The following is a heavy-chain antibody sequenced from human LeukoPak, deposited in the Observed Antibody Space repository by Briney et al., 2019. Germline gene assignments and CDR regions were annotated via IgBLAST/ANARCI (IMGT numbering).Heavy chain of an antibody. V-gene: IGHV1-18*01. CDR3: ARDNHDFWSGYPTYYYYGMDV. J-gene: IGHJ6*02. CDR2: ISAYNGNT. CDR1: GYTCTSYG. Sequence: GASVKVSCKASGYTCTSYGIRWVRQAPGQGLEWLGWISAYNGNTNYAQKLQGRVTMTTDTSTSTAYMELRSLRSDDTAVYYCARDNHDFWSGYPTYYYYGMDVWGQGTTVTVSS. D-gene: IGHD3-3*01.